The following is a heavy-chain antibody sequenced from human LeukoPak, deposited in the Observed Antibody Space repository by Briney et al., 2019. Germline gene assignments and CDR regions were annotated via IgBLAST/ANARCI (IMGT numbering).Heavy chain of an antibody. V-gene: IGHV1-46*01. J-gene: IGHJ4*02. Sequence: ASVKVSCKASGYTFTSYYMHWVRQAPGQGLEWMGIINPSGGSTSYAQKFQGRVTMTRDTSTSTVYMELSSLRSEDTAVYYCARDMRAYYDSSGSGNWGQGTLVTVSS. CDR3: ARDMRAYYDSSGSGN. CDR2: INPSGGST. CDR1: GYTFTSYY. D-gene: IGHD3-22*01.